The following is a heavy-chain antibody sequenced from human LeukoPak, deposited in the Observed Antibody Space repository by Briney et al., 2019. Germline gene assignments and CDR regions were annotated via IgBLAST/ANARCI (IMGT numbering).Heavy chain of an antibody. CDR1: GFTFSSYE. Sequence: QPGGSLRLSCAASGFTFSSYEMNWVRQAPGKGLEWVSYISSSGSTIYYADSVKGRFTISRDNSKNTLYLQMNSLRAEDTAVYYCAKGLSGSYGNLDYWGQGTLVTVSS. CDR3: AKGLSGSYGNLDY. J-gene: IGHJ4*02. CDR2: ISSSGSTI. V-gene: IGHV3-48*03. D-gene: IGHD1-26*01.